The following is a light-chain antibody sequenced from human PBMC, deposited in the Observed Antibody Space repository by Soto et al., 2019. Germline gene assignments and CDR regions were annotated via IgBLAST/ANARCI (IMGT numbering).Light chain of an antibody. CDR1: QGISSF. CDR2: AAA. V-gene: IGKV1-8*01. CDR3: GQWLRYPYK. Sequence: AIRMTQSPSSISASTGVRVTITCRASQGISSFLSWYQQKPGKAPKRLIYAAATLLRGVPSRFSVSGSGTNLILTISRLQSEDFATYFCGQWLRYPYKFGQGTKLEI. J-gene: IGKJ2*01.